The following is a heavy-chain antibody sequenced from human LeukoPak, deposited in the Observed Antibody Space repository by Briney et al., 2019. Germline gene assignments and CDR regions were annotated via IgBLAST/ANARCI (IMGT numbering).Heavy chain of an antibody. CDR1: GFTFGDYA. J-gene: IGHJ4*02. CDR3: QTYYYDSSGYYYIDQ. V-gene: IGHV3-49*04. Sequence: GGSLRLSCTTSGFTFGDYAMSWVRQAPGKGLEWVGFIRSKAYGGTTEYAASMKGRFTISRDDSKSIAYLQMNSLKTEDTAVYYCQTYYYDSSGYYYIDQWGQGTLVTVSS. CDR2: IRSKAYGGTT. D-gene: IGHD3-22*01.